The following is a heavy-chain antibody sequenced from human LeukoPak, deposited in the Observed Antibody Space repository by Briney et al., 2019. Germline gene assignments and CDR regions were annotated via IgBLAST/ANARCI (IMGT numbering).Heavy chain of an antibody. D-gene: IGHD3-16*01. CDR3: ARPTFGGVIDYYGMDV. Sequence: GGSLRLSCAASGFTFSSYAMSWVRQAPGKGLEWVSAISGSGGSTYYADSVKGRFTIFRDNSKNTLYLQMNSLGAEDTAVYYCARPTFGGVIDYYGMDVWGQGTTVAVSS. CDR2: ISGSGGST. CDR1: GFTFSSYA. J-gene: IGHJ6*02. V-gene: IGHV3-23*01.